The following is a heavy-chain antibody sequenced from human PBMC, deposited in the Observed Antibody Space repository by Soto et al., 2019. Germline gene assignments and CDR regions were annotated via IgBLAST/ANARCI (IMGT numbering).Heavy chain of an antibody. Sequence: EVQLVESGGGLVQPGGSLRLSCAASGFTFSLYSMSWVRQSPGKGLEWFSYISLSSTGIHYADSVKGRFTISRDDATNSMHLPMNSLRDGDTAVYYCARAVTWGLDVWGQGTTVSISS. D-gene: IGHD3-10*01. J-gene: IGHJ6*02. V-gene: IGHV3-48*02. CDR1: GFTFSLYS. CDR3: ARAVTWGLDV. CDR2: ISLSSTGI.